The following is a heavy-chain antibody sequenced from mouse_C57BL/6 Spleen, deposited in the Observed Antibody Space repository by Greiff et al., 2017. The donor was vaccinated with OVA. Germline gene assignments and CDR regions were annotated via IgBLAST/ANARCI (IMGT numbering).Heavy chain of an antibody. Sequence: QVQLQQPGAELVKPGASVKMSCKASGYTFTSYWITWVKQRPGQGLEWIGDIYPGSGSTNYNEKFKSKATMTVDTSSSTAYMQLSSLTSEDSAVYYCANYYGSSYDYYAIDYWGQGTSVTVSS. CDR2: IYPGSGST. D-gene: IGHD1-1*01. CDR1: GYTFTSYW. J-gene: IGHJ4*01. CDR3: ANYYGSSYDYYAIDY. V-gene: IGHV1-55*01.